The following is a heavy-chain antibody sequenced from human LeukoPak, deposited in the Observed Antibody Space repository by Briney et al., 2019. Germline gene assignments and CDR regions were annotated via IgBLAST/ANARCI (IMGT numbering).Heavy chain of an antibody. Sequence: GGSLRLSCAASGFTFSSYAMSWVRQAPGKGLQWVSAISGSGGSTYYADSVKGRFTISRDNSKNTLYLQMNSLRAEDTAVYYCAKEWELRPHNSPIDYWGQGTLVTVSS. J-gene: IGHJ4*02. CDR1: GFTFSSYA. CDR3: AKEWELRPHNSPIDY. CDR2: ISGSGGST. D-gene: IGHD1-26*01. V-gene: IGHV3-23*01.